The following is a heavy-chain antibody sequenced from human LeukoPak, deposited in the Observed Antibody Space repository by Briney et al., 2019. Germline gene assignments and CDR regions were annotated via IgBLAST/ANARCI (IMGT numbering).Heavy chain of an antibody. V-gene: IGHV4-59*01. CDR1: GGSISSYY. D-gene: IGHD2-21*01. CDR3: ARAYSRTKGWDY. Sequence: SETLSLTCTVSGGSISSYYWSWIRQPPGKGLEGIGYIYYSGSTNYNPSLKSRVTISVDTSKNQFSLKLSSVTAADTAVYYCARAYSRTKGWDYWGEGTLVTVSS. CDR2: IYYSGST. J-gene: IGHJ4*02.